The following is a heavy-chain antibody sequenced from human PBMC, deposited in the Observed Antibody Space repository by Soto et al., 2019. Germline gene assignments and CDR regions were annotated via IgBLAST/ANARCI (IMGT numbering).Heavy chain of an antibody. D-gene: IGHD3-22*01. CDR3: AKGQYYYDSSGYYYFDY. V-gene: IGHV3-23*01. Sequence: GGSLRLSCAASGFTFSSYAMSRVRQAPGKGLEWVSAISGSGGSTYYADSVKGRFTISRDNSKNTLYLQMNSLRAEDTAVYYCAKGQYYYDSSGYYYFDYWGQGTLVTVSS. CDR1: GFTFSSYA. J-gene: IGHJ4*02. CDR2: ISGSGGST.